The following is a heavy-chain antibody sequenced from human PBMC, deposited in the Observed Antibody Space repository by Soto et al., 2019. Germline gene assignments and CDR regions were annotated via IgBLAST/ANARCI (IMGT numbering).Heavy chain of an antibody. D-gene: IGHD4-17*01. CDR1: GYSFTNSW. V-gene: IGHV5-51*01. J-gene: IGHJ3*02. CDR2: IHPGDSDT. Sequence: GESLKISCKGSGYSFTNSWIGWVRQMPGKGLEWMGIIHPGDSDTRYSPSFQGQVTISADKSINTAYLQWRSLKASDTAIYYCARPHGLTTVVTPAAFDIWGQGTMVTVSS. CDR3: ARPHGLTTVVTPAAFDI.